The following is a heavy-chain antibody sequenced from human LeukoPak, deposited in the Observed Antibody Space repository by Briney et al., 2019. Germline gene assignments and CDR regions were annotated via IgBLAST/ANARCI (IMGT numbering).Heavy chain of an antibody. J-gene: IGHJ6*02. D-gene: IGHD2-2*01. V-gene: IGHV3-48*04. Sequence: GGSLRLSCAASGFTFSSYSMNWVRQAPGKGLEWVSYISSSSSTIYYADSVKGRFTISRDNAKNSLYLQMNSLRAEDTAVYYCARLGYCSSTSCPDYYYYGTDVWGQGTTVTVSS. CDR1: GFTFSSYS. CDR2: ISSSSSTI. CDR3: ARLGYCSSTSCPDYYYYGTDV.